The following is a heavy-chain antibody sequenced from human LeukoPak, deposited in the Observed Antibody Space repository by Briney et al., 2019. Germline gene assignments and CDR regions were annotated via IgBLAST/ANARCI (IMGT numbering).Heavy chain of an antibody. J-gene: IGHJ5*02. V-gene: IGHV1-18*04. CDR2: ISAYNGNT. CDR3: ARGEYYYGSGSENWFDP. D-gene: IGHD3-10*01. CDR1: GCTFTSYG. Sequence: ASVKVSCKASGCTFTSYGISWVRQAPGQGLEWMGWISAYNGNTNYGQKFQGRVTMTTDTSTSTAYMELRSLRSDDTAVYYCARGEYYYGSGSENWFDPWGQGTLVTVSS.